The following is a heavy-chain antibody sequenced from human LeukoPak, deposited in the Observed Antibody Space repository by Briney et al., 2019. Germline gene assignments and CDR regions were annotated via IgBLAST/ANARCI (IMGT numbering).Heavy chain of an antibody. CDR3: ARDSGASLYYYDSSGYFL. D-gene: IGHD3-22*01. J-gene: IGHJ4*02. V-gene: IGHV3-74*01. Sequence: GGSLRLSCAASGFTFSDFWMHWVRQAPGKGLVWVSRINSDGSGASYADSVKGRFTISRDNAKNTLYLQMSSLRAEDTAVYYCARDSGASLYYYDSSGYFLWGQGTLVTVSS. CDR1: GFTFSDFW. CDR2: INSDGSGA.